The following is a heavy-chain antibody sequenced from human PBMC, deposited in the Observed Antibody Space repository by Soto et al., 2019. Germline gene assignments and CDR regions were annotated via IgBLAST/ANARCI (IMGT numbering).Heavy chain of an antibody. CDR1: GLTLSDYN. J-gene: IGHJ4*02. CDR2: IFYDGSGH. CDR3: GREQNSGYYRTADY. D-gene: IGHD3-22*01. V-gene: IGHV3-30*14. Sequence: QVQLVESGGGVVQPGRSLRLSCKASGLTLSDYNMHWVRQAPGKGLEWLGVIFYDGSGHFYADSMEGRFTISRDASKNTLYLQMNSLRLEDTAVYFCGREQNSGYYRTADYWGQGTLVTVSS.